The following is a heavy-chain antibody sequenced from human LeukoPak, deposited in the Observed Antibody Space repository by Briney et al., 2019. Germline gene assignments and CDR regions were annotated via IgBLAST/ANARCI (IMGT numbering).Heavy chain of an antibody. J-gene: IGHJ4*02. Sequence: SETLSLTCTVSGGSISSGSYYWSWIRQPAGKGLEWIGRIYTSGSTNYNPSLKSRVTISVDTSKNQFSLKLSSVTAADTAVYYCARDVADYGDYDCWGQGTLVTVSS. CDR2: IYTSGST. V-gene: IGHV4-61*02. CDR3: ARDVADYGDYDC. CDR1: GGSISSGSYY. D-gene: IGHD4-17*01.